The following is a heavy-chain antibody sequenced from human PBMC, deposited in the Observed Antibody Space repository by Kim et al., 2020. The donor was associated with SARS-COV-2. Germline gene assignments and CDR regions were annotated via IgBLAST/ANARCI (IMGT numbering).Heavy chain of an antibody. Sequence: YAESGKGRFTISRDNSKNTVHLQMNSLRAEDTAMYYCARDLWATVVTAFDYWGQGTLVTVSS. D-gene: IGHD2-15*01. CDR3: ARDLWATVVTAFDY. V-gene: IGHV3-33*01. J-gene: IGHJ4*02.